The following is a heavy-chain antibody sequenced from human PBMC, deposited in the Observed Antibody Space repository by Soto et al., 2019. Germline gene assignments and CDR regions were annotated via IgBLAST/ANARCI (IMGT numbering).Heavy chain of an antibody. CDR2: IIPILGIA. Sequence: QVQLVQSGAEVKKPGSSVKVSCKASGGTFSSYTISWVRQSPGQGLEWMGRIIPILGIANYAQKFQGRVTITADKSTSTAYMELSSLRSEDTAVYYCARDVAVAGMEYWGQGTLVTVSS. V-gene: IGHV1-69*08. D-gene: IGHD6-19*01. J-gene: IGHJ4*02. CDR3: ARDVAVAGMEY. CDR1: GGTFSSYT.